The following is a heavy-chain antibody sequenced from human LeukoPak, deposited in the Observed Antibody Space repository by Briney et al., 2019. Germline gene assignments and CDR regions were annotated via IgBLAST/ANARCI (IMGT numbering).Heavy chain of an antibody. J-gene: IGHJ4*02. CDR2: DNPSDGST. CDR1: GYTXTSYY. V-gene: IGHV1-46*01. Sequence: ASVKVSCKASGYTXTSYYMHWVRQAPGQGLEWMGIDNPSDGSTTYAQKFQGRVTMTGDTSTSTVYMELSSLRSEDTAVYYCARVLTAMDPRGYFDYWGQGTLVTVSS. CDR3: ARVLTAMDPRGYFDY. D-gene: IGHD5-18*01.